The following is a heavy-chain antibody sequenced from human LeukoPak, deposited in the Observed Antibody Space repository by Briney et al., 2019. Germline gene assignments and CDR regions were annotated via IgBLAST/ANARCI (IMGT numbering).Heavy chain of an antibody. D-gene: IGHD3-10*01. Sequence: PGRSLRLSCAASTFTFSSYGLHWVRQPPGKGLEWVAVIWNDGSKKYYADSVKGRFTISRDNAKNSLYLQMNSLKAEDTAVFYCVRALGTQEDYWGQGTLVTVSS. J-gene: IGHJ4*02. CDR3: VRALGTQEDY. CDR1: TFTFSSYG. CDR2: IWNDGSKK. V-gene: IGHV3-33*03.